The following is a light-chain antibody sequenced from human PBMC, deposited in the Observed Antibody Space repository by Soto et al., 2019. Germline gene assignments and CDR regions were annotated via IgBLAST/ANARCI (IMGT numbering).Light chain of an antibody. CDR1: SSDVGGYNY. Sequence: QSALTQPASVSGSPGQSITISCTGTSSDVGGYNYVCWYQQHPGKAPKLIIYDVSNRPSGASNRFSASKSGNTASLSISGLQAEDEADYYCSSYTSSSTVVFGGGTKLTVL. CDR3: SSYTSSSTVV. V-gene: IGLV2-14*01. J-gene: IGLJ3*02. CDR2: DVS.